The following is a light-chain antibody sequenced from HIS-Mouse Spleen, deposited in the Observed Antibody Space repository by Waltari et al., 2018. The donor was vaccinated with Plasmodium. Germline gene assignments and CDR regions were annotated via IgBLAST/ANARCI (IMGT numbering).Light chain of an antibody. CDR3: NSRDSSGNHLV. CDR2: GKN. Sequence: SSELTQDPAVSVALGQTVRITCQGDSLSSYYASWYKQKPGQAPVLVTYGKNNRPSGIPDRFSGSSSGNTASLTITGAQAEDEADYYCNSRDSSGNHLVFGGGTKLTVL. V-gene: IGLV3-19*01. CDR1: SLSSYY. J-gene: IGLJ2*01.